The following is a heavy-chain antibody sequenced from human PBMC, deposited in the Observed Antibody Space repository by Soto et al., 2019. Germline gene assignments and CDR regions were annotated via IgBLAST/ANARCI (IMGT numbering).Heavy chain of an antibody. CDR2: IFSSGST. J-gene: IGHJ4*02. CDR3: AREGSYSAYNFAHGIQLWSFDF. Sequence: PSETLSLTCTVSGCSINTFYWSWVRQPAGKGLEWIGRIFSSGSTSFNPSLESRVAMSVDTSKNHFSLNLSSVTAADMAVYYCAREGSYSAYNFAHGIQLWSFDFWGQGALVTVS. D-gene: IGHD5-12*01. V-gene: IGHV4-4*07. CDR1: GCSINTFY.